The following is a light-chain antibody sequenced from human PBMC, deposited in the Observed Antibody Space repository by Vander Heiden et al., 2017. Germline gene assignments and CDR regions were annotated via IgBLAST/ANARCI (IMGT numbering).Light chain of an antibody. CDR1: QSVLRSSNSKNA. J-gene: IGKJ2*01. CDR3: QQDDTTPYT. CDR2: WAS. V-gene: IGKV4-1*01. Sequence: DIVMTQSPDSLAVSLGERATINCKSSQSVLRSSNSKNALAWYQQKPGQSPKLLIYWASSREPGVPDRFSGSGSGTDFTLTITVQAEDVAVYYCQQDDTTPYTFGQGTKLQIK.